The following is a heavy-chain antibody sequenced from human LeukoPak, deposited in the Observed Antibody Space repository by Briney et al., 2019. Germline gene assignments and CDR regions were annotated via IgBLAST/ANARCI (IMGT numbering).Heavy chain of an antibody. J-gene: IGHJ4*02. CDR1: GFTLSSYS. D-gene: IGHD3-10*01. CDR2: ISSSSSYI. CDR3: ARGMVRGGPDY. V-gene: IGHV3-21*01. Sequence: GGSLRLSCAASGFTLSSYSMNWVRQAPGKGLEWVSSISSSSSYIHYADSVKGRITISRDNAKNSLFLQMKSLRAEDTAVYYCARGMVRGGPDYWGQGTLVTVSS.